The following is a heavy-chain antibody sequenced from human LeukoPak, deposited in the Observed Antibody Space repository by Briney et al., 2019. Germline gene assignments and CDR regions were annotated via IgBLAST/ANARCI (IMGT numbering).Heavy chain of an antibody. CDR1: GGSISSYY. J-gene: IGHJ5*02. Sequence: SESLSLTCTVSGGSISSYYWSWIRQPAGKGLGWIGRIDTSGNTKYKPCLKSRVTISVDTPKTQFSLKLSSGTAAATAVYYCARDRTRLKGGTTPWGEGTLVTVSS. V-gene: IGHV4-4*07. D-gene: IGHD1-7*01. CDR2: IDTSGNT. CDR3: ARDRTRLKGGTTP.